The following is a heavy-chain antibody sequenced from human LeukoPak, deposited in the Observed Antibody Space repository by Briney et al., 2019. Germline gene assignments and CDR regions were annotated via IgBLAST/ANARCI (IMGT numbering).Heavy chain of an antibody. CDR2: ISSSGSTI. D-gene: IGHD3-10*01. V-gene: IGHV3-48*04. Sequence: GGSLRLSCAASGFTFSSYSMNWVRQAPGKGLEWVSYISSSGSTIYYADSVKGRFTISRDNAKNSLYLQMNSLRAEDTAVYYCARDRAPFDYWGQGTLVTVSS. CDR3: ARDRAPFDY. J-gene: IGHJ4*02. CDR1: GFTFSSYS.